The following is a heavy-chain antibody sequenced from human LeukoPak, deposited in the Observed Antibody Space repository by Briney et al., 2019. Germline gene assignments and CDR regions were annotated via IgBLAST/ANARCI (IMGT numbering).Heavy chain of an antibody. CDR2: IYYSGST. CDR3: ARAGNTWFDP. Sequence: SETLSLTCTVSGGSISSYYWSWIRQPPGKGLEWIGYIYYSGSTNYNPSLKSRVTISVDTSKSQFSLKLNSVTAADTAVYYCARAGNTWFDPWGQGTLVTVSS. J-gene: IGHJ5*02. CDR1: GGSISSYY. D-gene: IGHD2/OR15-2a*01. V-gene: IGHV4-59*08.